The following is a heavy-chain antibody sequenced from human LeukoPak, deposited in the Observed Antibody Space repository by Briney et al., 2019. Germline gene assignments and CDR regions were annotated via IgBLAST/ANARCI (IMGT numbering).Heavy chain of an antibody. D-gene: IGHD5-12*01. J-gene: IGHJ4*02. CDR3: TTTITRGYLFDY. V-gene: IGHV3-15*01. CDR2: IKSKTDGGTI. CDR1: EFTFTDAW. Sequence: PGGSLRLSCAASEFTFTDAWMSWVRQAPGKGLEWVGRIKSKTDGGTIDYSAPVKGRFIISRDDSKNTLYLQMNSLKTEDTAVYYCTTTITRGYLFDYWGQGTLVTVSS.